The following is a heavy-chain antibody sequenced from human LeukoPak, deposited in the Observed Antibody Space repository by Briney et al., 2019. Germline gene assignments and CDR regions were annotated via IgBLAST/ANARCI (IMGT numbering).Heavy chain of an antibody. V-gene: IGHV3-66*01. CDR1: GLTVSTNY. Sequence: GGSLRLSCAASGLTVSTNYMTWVRQAPGKGLEWDSVIYAGGTTNYADSVKGRFNIYRDNSKNTRYLQMNSRRAEDTAVYYCARELSGTRCPVALDIWGQGTMVTVS. J-gene: IGHJ3*02. D-gene: IGHD1-14*01. CDR3: ARELSGTRCPVALDI. CDR2: IYAGGTT.